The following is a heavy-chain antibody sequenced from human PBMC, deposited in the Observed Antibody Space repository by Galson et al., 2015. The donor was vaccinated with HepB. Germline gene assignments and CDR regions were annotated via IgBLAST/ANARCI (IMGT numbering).Heavy chain of an antibody. CDR1: GYTFTSYA. D-gene: IGHD6-13*01. J-gene: IGHJ4*02. CDR3: AIRYSSSWYASLDTHYFDY. Sequence: SVKVSCKASGYTFTSYAMNWVRQAPGQGLEWMGWINTNTGNPTYAQGFTGRFVFSLDTSVSTAYLQISSLKAEDTAVYYCAIRYSSSWYASLDTHYFDYWGQGTLVTVSS. CDR2: INTNTGNP. V-gene: IGHV7-4-1*02.